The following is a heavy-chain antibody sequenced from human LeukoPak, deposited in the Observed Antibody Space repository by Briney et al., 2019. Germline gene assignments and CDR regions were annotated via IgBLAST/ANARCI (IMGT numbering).Heavy chain of an antibody. D-gene: IGHD3-22*01. J-gene: IGHJ5*02. CDR1: GFTFSTFG. Sequence: AGGSLRLSCAASGFTFSTFGMHWVRQAPGKGLEWVAFIRYDGRNQYYEDSVKGRFTISRDNSKNKLYFEMSRLRPEDSALYYCVKDDFYDATEAWGRGTLVTVSS. V-gene: IGHV3-30*02. CDR2: IRYDGRNQ. CDR3: VKDDFYDATEA.